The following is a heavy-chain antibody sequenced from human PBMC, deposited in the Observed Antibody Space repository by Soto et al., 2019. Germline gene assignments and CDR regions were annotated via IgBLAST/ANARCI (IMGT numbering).Heavy chain of an antibody. V-gene: IGHV1-8*01. CDR2: VNPNSGKT. D-gene: IGHD3-16*01. CDR1: GYTFTRYD. J-gene: IGHJ2*01. Sequence: QVQLVQSGAEVKKPGASVKVSCKASGYTFTRYDINWVRQAAGQGLEWMGWVNPNSGKTGSAQRFQGRLTMTRTTSNDTAYMELSRLRSEDTAVYYCVRGGDRNLWGRGTLVTVSS. CDR3: VRGGDRNL.